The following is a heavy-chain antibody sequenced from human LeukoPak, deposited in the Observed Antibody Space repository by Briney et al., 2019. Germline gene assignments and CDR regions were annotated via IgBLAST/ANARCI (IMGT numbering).Heavy chain of an antibody. CDR2: IYHSGST. CDR3: ASRWRNGMDV. V-gene: IGHV4-4*02. J-gene: IGHJ6*02. Sequence: KSSGTLSLTCAVSGASIISSNWWGWVRQPPGKGLEWIGEIYHSGSTNSNPSLKSRVTMSVDKSKNQVYLRLSSVTAADTAMYYCASRWRNGMDVWGQGTTVTVSS. CDR1: GASIISSNW. D-gene: IGHD1-1*01.